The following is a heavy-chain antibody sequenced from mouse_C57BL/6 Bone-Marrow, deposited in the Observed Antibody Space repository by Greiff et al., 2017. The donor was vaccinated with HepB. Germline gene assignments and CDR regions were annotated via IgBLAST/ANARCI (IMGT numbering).Heavy chain of an antibody. D-gene: IGHD6-5*01. Sequence: EVKLVESGGGLVQSGRSLRLSCATSGFTFSDFYMEWVRQAPGKGLEWIAASRNKANDYTTEYSASVKGRFIVSRDTSQSILYLQMNALRAEDTAIYYCARDCLRGLAYWGQGTLVTVSA. V-gene: IGHV7-1*01. CDR2: SRNKANDYTT. CDR1: GFTFSDFY. CDR3: ARDCLRGLAY. J-gene: IGHJ3*01.